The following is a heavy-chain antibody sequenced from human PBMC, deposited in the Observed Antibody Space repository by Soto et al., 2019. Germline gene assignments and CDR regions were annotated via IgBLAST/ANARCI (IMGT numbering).Heavy chain of an antibody. J-gene: IGHJ4*02. CDR1: GGSISSGGYS. CDR2: IYHSGST. Sequence: QLQLQESGSGLVKPSQTLSLTCAVSGGSISSGGYSWSWIRQPPGKGLEWIGYIYHSGSTYYNPSLKSRVTISVDRSKYQFSLKLSSVTAADTAVYYCARYTRYCTYGVCSSTFDYWGQGTLVTVSS. D-gene: IGHD2-8*01. V-gene: IGHV4-30-2*01. CDR3: ARYTRYCTYGVCSSTFDY.